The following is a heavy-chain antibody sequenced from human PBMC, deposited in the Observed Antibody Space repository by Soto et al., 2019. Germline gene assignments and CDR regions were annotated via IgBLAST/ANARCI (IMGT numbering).Heavy chain of an antibody. CDR1: GGSVSSDSYY. V-gene: IGHV4-61*01. J-gene: IGHJ3*02. CDR2: ISYSGST. D-gene: IGHD6-19*01. CDR3: ARDGLGSSGGKDAFDI. Sequence: PLETLSLTCTVSGGSVSSDSYYWNWIRQPPGEGLEWIGYISYSGSTNYNPSLKSRVTMSVDTSKNEFSLRLSSVTAADTAVYFCARDGLGSSGGKDAFDIWGQGAMVTVS.